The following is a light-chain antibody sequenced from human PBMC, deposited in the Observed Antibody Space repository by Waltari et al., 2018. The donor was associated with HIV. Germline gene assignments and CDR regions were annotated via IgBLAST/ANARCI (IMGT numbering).Light chain of an antibody. V-gene: IGLV1-44*01. CDR3: ATWDDSLYGM. Sequence: QPALTQPPSASGTPAQTVVISCSVHTPTTRNNDVTWYQVLPGSAPRLLIYMNNYRPSGVPGRFSGSRSGTSASLAIHALQSEDEADYYCATWDDSLYGMFGGGTKLTV. CDR1: TPTTRNND. CDR2: MNN. J-gene: IGLJ3*02.